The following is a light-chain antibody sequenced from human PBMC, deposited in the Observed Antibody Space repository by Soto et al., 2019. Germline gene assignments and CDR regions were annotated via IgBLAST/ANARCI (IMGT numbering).Light chain of an antibody. V-gene: IGLV4-69*01. Sequence: QSVLTQSPSASASLGASVKFTCTLSSGHSNYAVAWHQQLPEKGPRYSMKVNSDGSHNKGAGTPDRFSGSSSGAERYLDISSLQSEDEGDYYCQTLHNGYWVFGGGTKLTVL. CDR1: SGHSNYA. CDR3: QTLHNGYWV. J-gene: IGLJ3*02. CDR2: VNSDGSH.